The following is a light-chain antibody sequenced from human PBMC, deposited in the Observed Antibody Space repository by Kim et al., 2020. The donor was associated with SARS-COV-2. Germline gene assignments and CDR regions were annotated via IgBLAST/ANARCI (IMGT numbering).Light chain of an antibody. CDR2: GAS. J-gene: IGKJ4*01. CDR1: QSVSSSY. V-gene: IGKV3-20*01. CDR3: QQYDTSPLT. Sequence: EIVLTQSPGTLSLSPGDRATLSCRASQSVSSSYLAWYQQKPGQAPRLLIYGASSRATGIPDRFSGSGSGTDFTLTISRLEPEDFAVYYCQQYDTSPLTFGGGTKVDIK.